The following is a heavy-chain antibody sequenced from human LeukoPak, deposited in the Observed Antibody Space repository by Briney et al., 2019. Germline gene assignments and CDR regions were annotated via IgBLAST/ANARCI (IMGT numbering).Heavy chain of an antibody. CDR3: AKDRPDYHESNGHYYRPNGDY. Sequence: GGSLRLSCAASGFTFNIYSMSWVRQAPGKGLEWVSSITSSGDATFYADSVKDRFTISRDNSKNTLYLQMSRLRAEDTAVYYCAKDRPDYHESNGHYYRPNGDYWGQGTLVTVSS. CDR1: GFTFNIYS. CDR2: ITSSGDAT. D-gene: IGHD3-22*01. V-gene: IGHV3-23*01. J-gene: IGHJ4*02.